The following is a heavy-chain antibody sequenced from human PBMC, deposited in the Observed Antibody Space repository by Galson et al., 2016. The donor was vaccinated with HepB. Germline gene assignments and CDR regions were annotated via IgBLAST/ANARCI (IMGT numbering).Heavy chain of an antibody. J-gene: IGHJ6*03. D-gene: IGHD5-18*01. CDR3: AREAKRQIYSYGTLAYAYYMDV. V-gene: IGHV1-69*06. Sequence: SVKVSCKASGGTFSNYGIPWVRQAPGQGLEWMGRITPIFGTANYEQKFQGRVPITADKSTSTAYMEPSSLRSEDTAVYFCAREAKRQIYSYGTLAYAYYMDVWGSGTTVTVSS. CDR1: GGTFSNYG. CDR2: ITPIFGTA.